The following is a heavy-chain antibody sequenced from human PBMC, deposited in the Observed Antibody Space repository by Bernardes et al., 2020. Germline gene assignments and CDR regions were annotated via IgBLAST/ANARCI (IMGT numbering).Heavy chain of an antibody. CDR1: GYTFTSYG. D-gene: IGHD2-2*01. V-gene: IGHV1-18*01. CDR3: ATTLDCSSTSCSEGWFDP. CDR2: ISAYNGNT. J-gene: IGHJ5*02. Sequence: VKVSCKASGYTFTSYGISWVRQAPGQGLEWMGWISAYNGNTNYAQKLQGRVTMTTDTSTSTAYMELRSLRSDDTAVYYCATTLDCSSTSCSEGWFDPWGQGTLVTVSS.